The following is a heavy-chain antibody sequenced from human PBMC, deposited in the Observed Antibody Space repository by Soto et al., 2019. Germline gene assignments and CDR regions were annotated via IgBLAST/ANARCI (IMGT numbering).Heavy chain of an antibody. D-gene: IGHD6-13*01. CDR2: ISAYNGNT. CDR3: ARVRTSIAAASEDNWFDP. J-gene: IGHJ5*02. CDR1: GYTFTSYG. V-gene: IGHV1-18*01. Sequence: GASVKVSCKASGYTFTSYGISWVRQAPGQGLEWMGWISAYNGNTNYAQKLQGRVTMTTDTSTSTAYMELRSLRSDDTAVYYCARVRTSIAAASEDNWFDPWGRGTLVTVSS.